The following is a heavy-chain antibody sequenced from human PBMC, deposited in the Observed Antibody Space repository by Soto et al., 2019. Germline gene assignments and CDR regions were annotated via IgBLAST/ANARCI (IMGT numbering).Heavy chain of an antibody. CDR3: ARDGSGWSEFDY. J-gene: IGHJ4*02. Sequence: SETLSLTCAVYGGSGGSFSGYYWSWIRQPPGKGLEWIGEINHSGGTNYNPSLKSRVTISVDTSKNQFSLKVNSVTAADTAMYYCARDGSGWSEFDYWGQGTLVTVSS. D-gene: IGHD6-19*01. V-gene: IGHV4-34*01. CDR1: GGSGGSFSGYY. CDR2: INHSGGT.